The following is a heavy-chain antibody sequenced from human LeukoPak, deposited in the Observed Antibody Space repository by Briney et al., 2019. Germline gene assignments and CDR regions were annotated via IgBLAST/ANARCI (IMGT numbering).Heavy chain of an antibody. CDR3: AKNRDSSDYPRDFDY. Sequence: GGSLRLSCAASGFTFSSYGMHWVRQTPGKGLEWVAFIRHDGSYQQYADSVKGRFTVSRDNSKDTVYLQMNSLRTEDTAVYYCAKNRDSSDYPRDFDYWGQGTLVTVSS. D-gene: IGHD6-19*01. J-gene: IGHJ4*02. CDR1: GFTFSSYG. CDR2: IRHDGSYQ. V-gene: IGHV3-30*02.